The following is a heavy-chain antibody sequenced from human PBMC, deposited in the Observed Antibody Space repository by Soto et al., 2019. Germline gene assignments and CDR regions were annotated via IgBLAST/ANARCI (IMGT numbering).Heavy chain of an antibody. CDR2: ILYDGSNT. D-gene: IGHD4-17*01. J-gene: IGHJ4*02. CDR1: GFTFSSYG. CDR3: AKVLTARTDYGEIDY. Sequence: GGSLRLSCAASGFTFSSYGMHCVRHAPGKWLEWVALILYDGSNTYYADSVKGRFTISRDNSKNTLYLQMNSLRDEDTALYYCAKVLTARTDYGEIDYLGQGTLLNVSS. V-gene: IGHV3-30*18.